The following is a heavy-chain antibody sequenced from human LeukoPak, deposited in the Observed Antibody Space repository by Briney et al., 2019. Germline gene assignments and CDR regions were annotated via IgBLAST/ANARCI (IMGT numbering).Heavy chain of an antibody. CDR1: GGSISSGGYY. Sequence: PSQTLSLTCTVSGGSISSGGYYWSWIRQHPGKGLEWIGYIYYSGSTYYNPSLKSRVTISVDTSMNQFSLKLSSVTAADTAVCYCARGTAMVTTFDYWGQGTLVTVSS. CDR3: ARGTAMVTTFDY. J-gene: IGHJ4*02. CDR2: IYYSGST. D-gene: IGHD5-18*01. V-gene: IGHV4-31*03.